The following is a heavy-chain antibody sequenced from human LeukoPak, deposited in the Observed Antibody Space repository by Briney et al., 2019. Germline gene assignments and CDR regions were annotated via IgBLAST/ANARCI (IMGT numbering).Heavy chain of an antibody. D-gene: IGHD6-6*01. J-gene: IGHJ6*02. V-gene: IGHV1-69*13. CDR2: IIPIFGTA. Sequence: ASVEVSCKASGGTFSSYAISWVRQAPGQGLEWMGGIIPIFGTANYAQKFQGRVTITADESTSTAYMELSSLRSEDTAVYYCVKSPDSSSSEGLYYYYGMDVWGQGTTVTVSS. CDR1: GGTFSSYA. CDR3: VKSPDSSSSEGLYYYYGMDV.